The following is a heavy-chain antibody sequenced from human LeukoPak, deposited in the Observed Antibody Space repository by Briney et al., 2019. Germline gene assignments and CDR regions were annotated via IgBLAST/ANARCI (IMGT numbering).Heavy chain of an antibody. V-gene: IGHV4-38-2*02. Sequence: TSETLSLTCTVSGYSINSGYYWTWIRQSPGKGLEWIGSTYHVAYTYYNPSLKSRATIAVDTSTNQFSLKLTSVTAADTAVYFCARDGPYDSGAFHFWGQGTMVTVSS. CDR2: TYHVAYT. CDR3: ARDGPYDSGAFHF. CDR1: GYSINSGYY. J-gene: IGHJ3*01. D-gene: IGHD3-9*01.